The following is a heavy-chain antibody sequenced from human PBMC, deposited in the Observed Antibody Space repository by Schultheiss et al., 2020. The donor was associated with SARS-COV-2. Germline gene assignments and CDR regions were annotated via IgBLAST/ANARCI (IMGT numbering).Heavy chain of an antibody. CDR1: GGSISSSNW. Sequence: GSLRLSCAVSGGSISSSNWWSWVRQPPGKGLEWIGYIYYSGSTNYNPSLKSRVTISVDTSKNQFSLKLSSVTAADTAVYYCARWVVVVPAAGGMDVWGQGTTVTVSS. CDR3: ARWVVVVPAAGGMDV. V-gene: IGHV4-4*02. D-gene: IGHD2-2*01. CDR2: IYYSGST. J-gene: IGHJ6*02.